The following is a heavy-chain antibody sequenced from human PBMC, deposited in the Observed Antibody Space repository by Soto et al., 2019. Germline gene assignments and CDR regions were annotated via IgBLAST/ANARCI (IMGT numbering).Heavy chain of an antibody. Sequence: QVQLQQWGAGLLKPSETLSLTCAVYGGSFSGYYWSWIRQPPGKGLEWIGEINHSGSTNYNPSLKSRVTISVDTSKNQFSLKLSSVTAADTAVYYCARIPEAKVRGDIDDWGQGTLVTVSS. CDR2: INHSGST. CDR1: GGSFSGYY. V-gene: IGHV4-34*01. D-gene: IGHD3-10*01. J-gene: IGHJ4*02. CDR3: ARIPEAKVRGDIDD.